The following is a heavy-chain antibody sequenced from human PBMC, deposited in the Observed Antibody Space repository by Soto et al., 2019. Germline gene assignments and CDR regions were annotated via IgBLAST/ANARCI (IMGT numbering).Heavy chain of an antibody. D-gene: IGHD1-1*01. J-gene: IGHJ4*02. CDR3: ESPERDY. V-gene: IGHV3-74*01. CDR1: GFTFSTYW. CDR2: INKDGSST. Sequence: EVQLVESGGTLVQPGGSLRLSCVGSGFTFSTYWMHWVRQAPGKGLVWVARINKDGSSTSYVDSVKGRFTISRDNAKNTLYLQMNSLRAEDTAVYFCESPERDYWGQGTLVTVSS.